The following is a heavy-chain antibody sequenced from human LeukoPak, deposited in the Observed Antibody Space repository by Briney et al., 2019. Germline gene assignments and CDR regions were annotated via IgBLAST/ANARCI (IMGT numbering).Heavy chain of an antibody. CDR1: GFSLSTSGTR. J-gene: IGHJ4*02. D-gene: IGHD5-18*01. V-gene: IGHV2-70*04. CDR3: ARIRGGNSYGFDY. CDR2: IDWDDDK. Sequence: ESGPALVKPTQTLTLTCTFSGFSLSTSGTRMTWIRQPPGKALEWLARIDWDDDKFYSTSLKTRLTISKDTSKNQVVLTMTNMDPVDTATYYCARIRGGNSYGFDYWGQGTLVTVSS.